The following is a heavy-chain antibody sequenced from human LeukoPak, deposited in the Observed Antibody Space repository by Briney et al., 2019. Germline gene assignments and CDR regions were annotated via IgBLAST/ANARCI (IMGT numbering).Heavy chain of an antibody. CDR3: AKEPSSGNFVTLDC. CDR1: GFTFRSYV. V-gene: IGHV3-23*01. D-gene: IGHD1-26*01. Sequence: GGSLRLSCAASGFTFRSYVMSWVRQVPGKGLEWVSAITGDGGGTNHADSVKGRFTISRDNSKNTLYLQMNSLRAEDTAVYYCAKEPSSGNFVTLDCWGQGTLVTVSS. CDR2: ITGDGGGT. J-gene: IGHJ4*02.